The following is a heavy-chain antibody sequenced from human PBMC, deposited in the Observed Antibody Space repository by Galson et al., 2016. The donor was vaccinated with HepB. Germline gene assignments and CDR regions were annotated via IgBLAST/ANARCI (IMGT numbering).Heavy chain of an antibody. CDR3: TKDGGRYVGASGEPGHY. J-gene: IGHJ4*02. D-gene: IGHD3-16*01. CDR1: GFTFDDHA. Sequence: SLRLSCAASGFTFDDHAMRWVRQRPGKGLEWVSGISFNSGNVAYADSVKGRFTISRDNAKNSLYLQMDSLRVEDTALYYCTKDGGRYVGASGEPGHYWGQGTLVTVSS. CDR2: ISFNSGNV. V-gene: IGHV3-9*01.